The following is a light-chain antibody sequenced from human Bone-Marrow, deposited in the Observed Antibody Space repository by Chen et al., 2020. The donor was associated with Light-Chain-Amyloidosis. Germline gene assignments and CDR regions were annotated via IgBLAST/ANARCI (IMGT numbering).Light chain of an antibody. V-gene: IGLV6-57*01. CDR3: QSYQGSSQGV. Sequence: NFMLTQPHSVSESPGKTVIISCTRSSGSIATNSVQWYQQRPGSSPTTVIYEDDQRPSGVPDRCSGSIDRSSNSASLTISGLKTEDEADYYCQSYQGSSQGVFGGGTKLTVL. CDR2: EDD. CDR1: SGSIATNS. J-gene: IGLJ3*02.